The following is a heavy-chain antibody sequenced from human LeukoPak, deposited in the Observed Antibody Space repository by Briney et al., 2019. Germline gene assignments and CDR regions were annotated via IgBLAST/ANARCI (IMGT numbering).Heavy chain of an antibody. CDR2: IHNSGST. CDR3: ARDLGVYVWGSYRPGAFDI. D-gene: IGHD3-16*02. CDR1: GGSFSGYY. J-gene: IGHJ3*02. V-gene: IGHV4-34*01. Sequence: SETLSLTCVVSGGSFSGYYWSWIRQPPGKGLEWIGEIHNSGSTNYNPSLKSRVTISVDTSKNQFSLKVSSVTAADTAVYYCARDLGVYVWGSYRPGAFDIWGQGTMVTVSS.